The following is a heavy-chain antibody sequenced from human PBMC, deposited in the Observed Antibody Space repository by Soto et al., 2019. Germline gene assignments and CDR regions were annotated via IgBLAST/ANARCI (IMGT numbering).Heavy chain of an antibody. CDR3: ARHTRVLRFLEWSPGDY. D-gene: IGHD3-3*01. Sequence: GESLKISCKGSGYSFTSYWIGWVRQMPGKGLEWMGIIYPGDSDTRYSPSFQGQVTISADKSISTAYLQWSSLKASYTAMYYCARHTRVLRFLEWSPGDYWGQGTLVTVSS. J-gene: IGHJ4*02. CDR2: IYPGDSDT. CDR1: GYSFTSYW. V-gene: IGHV5-51*01.